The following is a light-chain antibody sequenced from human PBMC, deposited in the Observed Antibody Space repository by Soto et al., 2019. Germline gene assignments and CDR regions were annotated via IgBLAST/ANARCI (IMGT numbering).Light chain of an antibody. J-gene: IGKJ1*01. CDR3: QQSYSTPRT. CDR1: QSISNY. Sequence: DIQITQSPSSLSASVGDRVTITCRASQSISNYLNWYQQKPGKAPKLLMYAASSLQSGVPSRFIGSGSGADFPRTISSLQTSDFATYYCQQSYSTPRTFGQGTKVEIK. V-gene: IGKV1-39*01. CDR2: AAS.